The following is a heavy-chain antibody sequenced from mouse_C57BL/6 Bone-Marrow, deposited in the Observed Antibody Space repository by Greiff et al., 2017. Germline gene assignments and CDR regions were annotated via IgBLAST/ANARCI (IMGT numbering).Heavy chain of an antibody. D-gene: IGHD2-4*01. V-gene: IGHV1-55*01. J-gene: IGHJ3*01. CDR1: GYTFTSYW. CDR3: AREGIYYYYSWFAY. Sequence: QVQLQQPGAELVKPGASVKMSCKASGYTFTSYWITWVKQTPGQGLEWIGDIYPGSGSTNYNEKFKSKATLTVDTASSTAYMQLSSRTSEDSAVYYCAREGIYYYYSWFAYWGQGTLVTVSA. CDR2: IYPGSGST.